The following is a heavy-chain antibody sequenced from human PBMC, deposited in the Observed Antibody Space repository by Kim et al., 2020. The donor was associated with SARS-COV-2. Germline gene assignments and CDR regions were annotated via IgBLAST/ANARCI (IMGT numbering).Heavy chain of an antibody. V-gene: IGHV3-30-3*01. CDR1: GFPFSSYI. CDR3: ARGLNWDWYFDL. Sequence: GGSLRLSCAASGFPFSSYILHWVRQAPGKGLDWVTITSYDGSNKQYADSVKGRFTISRDNFKNTLYLQMDSLRVEDTAVYYCARGLNWDWYFDLWGRGTLVTVSS. J-gene: IGHJ2*01. D-gene: IGHD1-1*01. CDR2: TSYDGSNK.